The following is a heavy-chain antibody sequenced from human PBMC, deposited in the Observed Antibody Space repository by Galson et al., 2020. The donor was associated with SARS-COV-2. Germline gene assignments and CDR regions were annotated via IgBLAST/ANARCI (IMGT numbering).Heavy chain of an antibody. J-gene: IGHJ4*02. CDR3: AKAQWSSSLYYFDY. V-gene: IGHV4-39*07. CDR1: GGSISTIDYY. D-gene: IGHD6-13*01. CDR2: IYYSGTT. Sequence: SETLSLTCTVSGGSISTIDYYWAWIRQPPGKGLEWIASIYYSGTTYYNPSLKSRVTISVDKPKNQFSLKLNSMTAADTAVYYCAKAQWSSSLYYFDYWGQGTVVTVSS.